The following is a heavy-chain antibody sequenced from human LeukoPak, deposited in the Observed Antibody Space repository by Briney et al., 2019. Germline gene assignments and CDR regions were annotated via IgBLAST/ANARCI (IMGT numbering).Heavy chain of an antibody. CDR1: GGTFSSYA. J-gene: IGHJ6*02. V-gene: IGHV1-69*13. CDR3: ARVGSYYYGMDV. Sequence: GASVKVSCKASGGTFSSYAISWVRQAPGQGLEWMGGIIPIFGTANYAQKFQGRVTITADESTSTAYMELSSLRSEDTAVYYCARVGSYYYGMDVWGQGTTVTVSS. CDR2: IIPIFGTA. D-gene: IGHD1-26*01.